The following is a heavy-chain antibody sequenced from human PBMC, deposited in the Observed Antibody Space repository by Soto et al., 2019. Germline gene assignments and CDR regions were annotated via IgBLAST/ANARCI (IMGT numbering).Heavy chain of an antibody. CDR3: ARGVTAAGYSSGVSNWFDP. CDR1: GLSFSGYY. J-gene: IGHJ5*02. V-gene: IGHV4-34*01. Sequence: SETQSLTCAFYGLSFSGYYWSWIRQPPGKGLEWIGEINHSGSTNYDPSLKSRVTISVDTSKNQFSLKLSSVTAADTAVYYCARGVTAAGYSSGVSNWFDPWGQGTLVTVSS. CDR2: INHSGST. D-gene: IGHD6-13*01.